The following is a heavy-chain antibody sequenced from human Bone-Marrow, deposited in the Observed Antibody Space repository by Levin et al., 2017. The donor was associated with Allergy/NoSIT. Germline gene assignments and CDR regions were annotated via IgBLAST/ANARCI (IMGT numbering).Heavy chain of an antibody. Sequence: GESLKISCAASGFTFSSYWMHWVRQAPGKGLVWVSRINSDGSSTSYADSVKGRFTISRDNAKNTLYLQMNSLRAEDTAVYYCARVGVVVTAIPDWFDPWGQGTLVTVSS. CDR2: INSDGSST. J-gene: IGHJ5*02. CDR3: ARVGVVVTAIPDWFDP. V-gene: IGHV3-74*01. CDR1: GFTFSSYW. D-gene: IGHD2-21*02.